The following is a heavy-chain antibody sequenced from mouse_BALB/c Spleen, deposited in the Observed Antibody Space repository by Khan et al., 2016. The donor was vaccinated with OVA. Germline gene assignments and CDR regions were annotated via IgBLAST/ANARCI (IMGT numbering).Heavy chain of an antibody. J-gene: IGHJ3*01. D-gene: IGHD2-14*01. CDR2: INPSTGYT. Sequence: QVQLKESGAELARPGPSVKMSCKASGYTFTSYTIHWIKQRPGQGLEWIGYINPSTGYTNYNQTFKDQSTLTTDKSSNTAYLQLSSMISDDTAVDNGVRAGAYHRNDVWFAYWGQGTLVTVSA. CDR3: VRAGAYHRNDVWFAY. V-gene: IGHV1-4*01. CDR1: GYTFTSYT.